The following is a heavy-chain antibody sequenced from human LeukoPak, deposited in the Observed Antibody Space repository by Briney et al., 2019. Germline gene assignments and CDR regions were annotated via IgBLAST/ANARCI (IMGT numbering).Heavy chain of an antibody. J-gene: IGHJ4*02. CDR1: GGSISSHY. CDR3: ATAEGR. Sequence: SETLSLTCTVSGGSISSHYWSWIRQPPGKGLEWIGYIYYSGSTNYNPSLKSRVTISVDTSKNQFSLKLSSVTTADTAVYYCATAEGRWSQGTLVTVSS. V-gene: IGHV4-59*11. CDR2: IYYSGST. D-gene: IGHD3-10*01.